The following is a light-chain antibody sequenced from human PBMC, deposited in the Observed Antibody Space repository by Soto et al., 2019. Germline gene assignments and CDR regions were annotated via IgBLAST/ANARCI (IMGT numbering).Light chain of an antibody. CDR1: TSDVGTYNL. Sequence: QSALTQPASVSGSPGRSITISCTGTTSDVGTYNLVSWYQHLPGKAPKLIIYEGSRWPSGISSRFSGSKSGNTASLTISGLQAEDEADYYCFSYTGSRTFVFGTGTKLTVL. V-gene: IGLV2-23*01. J-gene: IGLJ1*01. CDR2: EGS. CDR3: FSYTGSRTFV.